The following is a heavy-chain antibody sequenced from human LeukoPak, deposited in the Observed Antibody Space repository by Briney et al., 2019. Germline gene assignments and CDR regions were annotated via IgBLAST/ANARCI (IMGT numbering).Heavy chain of an antibody. CDR2: INPNSGCT. CDR3: ASSKTFRSSVITSRSGWHYFDY. J-gene: IGHJ4*02. Sequence: ASVKVSCKASGYTFTGYYIHWVRQAPGQGLEWMGWINPNSGCTNYAQKFQGRVTMTRDTSISTDYMELSRLRSDDTAVYYCASSKTFRSSVITSRSGWHYFDYWGQGTLVTVSS. CDR1: GYTFTGYY. V-gene: IGHV1-2*02. D-gene: IGHD6-19*01.